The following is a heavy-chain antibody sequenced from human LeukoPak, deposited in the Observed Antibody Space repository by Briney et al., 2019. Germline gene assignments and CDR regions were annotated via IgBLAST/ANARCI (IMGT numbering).Heavy chain of an antibody. CDR2: LTGGGDFT. D-gene: IGHD5-18*01. CDR1: GFTFSNYA. V-gene: IGHV3-23*01. CDR3: AKDLDVDTAMA. J-gene: IGHJ5*02. Sequence: GGSLRLSCGASGFTFSNYAMYWVRQAPGKGLEWVSGLTGGGDFTYYAESVKGRFTISRDNSKNTLYLQMNSLRAEDTAVYYCAKDLDVDTAMAWGQGTLVTVSS.